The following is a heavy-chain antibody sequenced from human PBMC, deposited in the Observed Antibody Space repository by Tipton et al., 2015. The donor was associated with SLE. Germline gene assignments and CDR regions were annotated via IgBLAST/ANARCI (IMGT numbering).Heavy chain of an antibody. V-gene: IGHV3-7*01. J-gene: IGHJ4*02. CDR1: GFTFGTYW. D-gene: IGHD3-9*01. Sequence: SLRLSCAASGFTFGTYWMSWVRQAPGKGLECVANIKQDGSEKYYVDSVKGRFAISRDNAKNSLDLQMNGLRAEDTAVYYCARGGSRHFSDWGQGTLVTVSS. CDR3: ARGGSRHFSD. CDR2: IKQDGSEK.